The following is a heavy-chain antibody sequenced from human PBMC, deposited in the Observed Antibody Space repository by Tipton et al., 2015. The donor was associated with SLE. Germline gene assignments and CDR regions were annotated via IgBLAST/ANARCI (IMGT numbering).Heavy chain of an antibody. CDR3: AKDWGRRGGTYLFDY. Sequence: SLRLSCAASGFTFRNSAMSWVRQAPGKGLEWVSAISGSGGSTYYVDSGKGRFTISRDNSKSTLYLQMTSLRAEDTAVYYCAKDWGRRGGTYLFDYWGQGTLVTVSS. D-gene: IGHD1-26*01. CDR1: GFTFRNSA. CDR2: ISGSGGST. V-gene: IGHV3-23*01. J-gene: IGHJ4*02.